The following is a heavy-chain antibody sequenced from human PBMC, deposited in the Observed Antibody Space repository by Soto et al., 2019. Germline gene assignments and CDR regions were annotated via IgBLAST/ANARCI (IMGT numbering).Heavy chain of an antibody. D-gene: IGHD4-17*01. V-gene: IGHV4-61*01. CDR1: GGSVSSGSYY. CDR2: IYYSGST. J-gene: IGHJ6*02. CDR3: ARGLDYGDYYYYGMDV. Sequence: SETLSLTCTVSGGSVSSGSYYWSWIRQPPGKGLEWIGYIYYSGSTNYNPSLKSRVTISVDTSKNQFSLKLSSVTAADTAVYYCARGLDYGDYYYYGMDVWGQGTTVTVSS.